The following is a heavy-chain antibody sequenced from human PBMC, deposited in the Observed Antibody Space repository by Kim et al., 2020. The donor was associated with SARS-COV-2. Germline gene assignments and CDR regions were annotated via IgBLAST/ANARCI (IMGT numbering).Heavy chain of an antibody. Sequence: GGSLRLSCAASGFTFSSYGMHWVRQAPGKGLEWVAVIWYDGSNKYYADSVKGRFTISRDNSKNTLYLQMNSLRAEDTAVYYCARESSRIKIKNWFDPWGQGTLVTVSS. CDR2: IWYDGSNK. V-gene: IGHV3-33*01. CDR3: ARESSRIKIKNWFDP. CDR1: GFTFSSYG. J-gene: IGHJ5*02. D-gene: IGHD2-21*01.